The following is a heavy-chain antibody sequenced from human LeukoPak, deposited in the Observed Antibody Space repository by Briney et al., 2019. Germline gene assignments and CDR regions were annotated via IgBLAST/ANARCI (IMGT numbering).Heavy chain of an antibody. Sequence: GGSLRLSCAASGFTFSSYAMNWVRQAPGKGLEWVSGINGSGGTTFYADSVKGRFTISRDNSKNTLYLQMHSLKAEDTAVYYCAKVLERNIANHNDVFDYWGQGTRVTVSS. J-gene: IGHJ4*02. CDR3: AKVLERNIANHNDVFDY. CDR2: INGSGGTT. D-gene: IGHD6-13*01. CDR1: GFTFSSYA. V-gene: IGHV3-23*01.